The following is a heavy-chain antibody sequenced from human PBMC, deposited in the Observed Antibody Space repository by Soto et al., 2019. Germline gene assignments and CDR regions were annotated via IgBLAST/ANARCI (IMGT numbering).Heavy chain of an antibody. CDR3: ARDGVGPNGMDV. D-gene: IGHD2-8*01. Sequence: SETLSLTCTVSGASVTSCYWSWIRQPAGKGLDWSGRIYSSGNTDYKPSLKSRVTLSLDKSKNQVSMKMSSVTAADSGTYYSARDGVGPNGMDVWGQGNTVT. CDR2: IYSSGNT. CDR1: GASVTSCY. J-gene: IGHJ6*02. V-gene: IGHV4-4*07.